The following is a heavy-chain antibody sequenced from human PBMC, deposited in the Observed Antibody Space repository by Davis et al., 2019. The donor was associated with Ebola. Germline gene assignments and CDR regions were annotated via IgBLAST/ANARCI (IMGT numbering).Heavy chain of an antibody. V-gene: IGHV3-23*01. CDR2: ISGSGGST. CDR3: ARGVPGEGDY. D-gene: IGHD7-27*01. CDR1: GFTFSSYA. Sequence: GESLKISCAASGFTFSSYAMSWVRQAPGKGLEWVSAISGSGGSTYYADSVKGRFTISRDNAKNSLYLQMNSLRAEDTAVYYCARGVPGEGDYWGQGTLVTVS. J-gene: IGHJ4*02.